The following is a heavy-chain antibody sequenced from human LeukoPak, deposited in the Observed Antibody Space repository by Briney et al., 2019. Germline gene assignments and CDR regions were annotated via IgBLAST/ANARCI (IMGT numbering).Heavy chain of an antibody. Sequence: GASVKVSCKASGYTFTSYSINWVRQAPGQGLEWMGWISAYNGNTNYAQKLQGRVTMTADTSTSTAYMDLRSLRSDDTAVYYCAIHDFWSGYYPFDYWGQGTLVTVSS. CDR1: GYTFTSYS. J-gene: IGHJ4*02. CDR2: ISAYNGNT. D-gene: IGHD3-3*01. CDR3: AIHDFWSGYYPFDY. V-gene: IGHV1-18*04.